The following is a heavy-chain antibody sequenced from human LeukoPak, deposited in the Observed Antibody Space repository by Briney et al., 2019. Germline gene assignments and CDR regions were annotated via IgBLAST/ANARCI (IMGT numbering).Heavy chain of an antibody. Sequence: GGSLRLSCAASGFTFSSYAMSWVRQAPGKGLEWVSAISGSGGSTYYADSVKGRFTISRDNSKNTLYQQMNSLRAEDTAVYYCAKDRVPYYYGSGRTTEFDYWGQGTLVTVSS. J-gene: IGHJ4*02. CDR1: GFTFSSYA. V-gene: IGHV3-23*01. CDR3: AKDRVPYYYGSGRTTEFDY. CDR2: ISGSGGST. D-gene: IGHD3-10*01.